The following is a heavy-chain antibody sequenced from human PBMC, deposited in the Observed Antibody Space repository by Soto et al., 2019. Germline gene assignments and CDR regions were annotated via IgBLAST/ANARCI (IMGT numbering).Heavy chain of an antibody. V-gene: IGHV3-33*03. CDR3: AKDMAAAAHQGDAFDI. D-gene: IGHD6-13*01. CDR2: IWNDGTNK. Sequence: QVQLVESGGGVVQPGRSLRLSCAASGFTFSNYGMHWVRQAPGKGVEWVAVIWNDGTNKYYVDSVRGRFTISRDDSKNKLYLEMNSPRAEDTGVYYCAKDMAAAAHQGDAFDIWGLGTMVSVSA. CDR1: GFTFSNYG. J-gene: IGHJ3*02.